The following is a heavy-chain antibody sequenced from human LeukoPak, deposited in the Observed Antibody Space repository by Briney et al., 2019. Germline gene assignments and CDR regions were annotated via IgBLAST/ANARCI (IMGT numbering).Heavy chain of an antibody. D-gene: IGHD3-22*01. CDR1: GGSISSGSYY. J-gene: IGHJ4*02. Sequence: PSQTLSLTCTVSGGSISSGSYYWSWIRQPAGKGLEWIGRIYPTGSTDYNPSLKSRLTMSVDTSKNQFSLKLSSVTAADTAVYYCARDDDSGGSTFDYWGQGTLVTVSP. CDR3: ARDDDSGGSTFDY. CDR2: IYPTGST. V-gene: IGHV4-61*02.